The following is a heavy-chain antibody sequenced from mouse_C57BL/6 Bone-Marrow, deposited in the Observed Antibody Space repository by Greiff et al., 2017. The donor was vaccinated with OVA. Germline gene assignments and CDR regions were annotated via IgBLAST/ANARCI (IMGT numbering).Heavy chain of an antibody. Sequence: EVQRVESGGGLVQPGGSLSLSCAASGFTFTDYYMSWVRPPPGKALEWLGFIRNKANGYTTEYSASVKGRFTISRDNSHSILYLQMNALRAEDSATYYCASHYYYGSSSYYAMDYWGQGTSVTVSS. CDR3: ASHYYYGSSSYYAMDY. CDR2: IRNKANGYTT. V-gene: IGHV7-3*01. D-gene: IGHD1-1*01. J-gene: IGHJ4*01. CDR1: GFTFTDYY.